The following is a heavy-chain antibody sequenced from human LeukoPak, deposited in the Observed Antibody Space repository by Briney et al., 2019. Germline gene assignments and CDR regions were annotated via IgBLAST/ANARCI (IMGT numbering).Heavy chain of an antibody. CDR3: ARVLVVVVPAATYYFDY. Sequence: PGRSLRLSCAASGFTFSSYSMNWVRQAPGKGLEWVSSISSSSSYIYYADSVKGRFTISRDNAKNSLYLQMNSLRAEDTAVYYCARVLVVVVPAATYYFDYWGQGTLVTVSS. CDR2: ISSSSSYI. J-gene: IGHJ4*02. D-gene: IGHD2-2*01. CDR1: GFTFSSYS. V-gene: IGHV3-21*01.